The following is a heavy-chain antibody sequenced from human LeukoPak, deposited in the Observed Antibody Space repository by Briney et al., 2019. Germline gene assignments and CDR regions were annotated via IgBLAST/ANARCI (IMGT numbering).Heavy chain of an antibody. CDR1: GGSIRNYY. J-gene: IGHJ5*02. Sequence: SETLSLTCTVSGGSIRNYYWNWIRQPAGKGLEWVGRIQTSGNTNYSPSLKSRVTISVDTSKKQFSLRLTSMIAADTALYYCARGQVPAARGYNWFDPWGQGTLVTVSS. V-gene: IGHV4-4*07. CDR2: IQTSGNT. D-gene: IGHD2-2*01. CDR3: ARGQVPAARGYNWFDP.